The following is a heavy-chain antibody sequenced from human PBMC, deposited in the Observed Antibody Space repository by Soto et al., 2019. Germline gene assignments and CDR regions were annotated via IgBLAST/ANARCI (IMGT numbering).Heavy chain of an antibody. V-gene: IGHV3-23*01. D-gene: IGHD3-16*01. J-gene: IGHJ3*02. CDR1: GFTFINYA. Sequence: EVQLLESGGDLVQPGGSLRLSCAASGFTFINYAMNCVRQAPGKGLEWVSAISGSGGSTYYADSVKGRFTISRDNSKNTLYLQMNSLRAEDTAVYYCAKGVWGLYDAFDIWGQGTMVTVSS. CDR3: AKGVWGLYDAFDI. CDR2: ISGSGGST.